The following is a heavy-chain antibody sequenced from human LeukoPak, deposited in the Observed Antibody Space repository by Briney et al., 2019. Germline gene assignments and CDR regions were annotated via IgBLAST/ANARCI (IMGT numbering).Heavy chain of an antibody. CDR3: AKDRTASSSWYGNLDY. V-gene: IGHV1-69*13. CDR2: IIPIFGTA. CDR1: GGTFSSYA. D-gene: IGHD6-13*01. Sequence: GASVKVSCKASGGTFSSYAISWVRQAPGQGLEWMGGIIPIFGTANYAQKFQGRVTITADESTSTAYMELSSLRAEDTAVYYCAKDRTASSSWYGNLDYWGQGTLVTVSS. J-gene: IGHJ4*02.